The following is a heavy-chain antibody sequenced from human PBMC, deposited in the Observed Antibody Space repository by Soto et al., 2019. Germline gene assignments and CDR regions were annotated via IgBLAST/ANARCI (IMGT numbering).Heavy chain of an antibody. Sequence: EVQLLESGGGLVQPGGSLRLSCAASEFTFTSYALIWVRQAPGKGLEWVSAISGSGGSTYYADSVSGRFTISRDNSKNTVYLQMNSLRAEDTAVYYCARVQCTGGSCFSSYYYYYGMDVWGQGTTVTVSS. CDR1: EFTFTSYA. CDR3: ARVQCTGGSCFSSYYYYYGMDV. V-gene: IGHV3-23*01. D-gene: IGHD2-15*01. CDR2: ISGSGGST. J-gene: IGHJ6*02.